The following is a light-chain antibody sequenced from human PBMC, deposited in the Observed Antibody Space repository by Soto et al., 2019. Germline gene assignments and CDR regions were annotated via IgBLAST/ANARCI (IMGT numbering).Light chain of an antibody. J-gene: IGKJ1*01. Sequence: GRTQSAGTRSLSRGQGAPVCCRASQSVSSKLAWYQQRPGQAPRLLIYSASTRATGIPARFSGSGSGTEFTLTIRRLQSEDFAVYPCHQYPHWLTWTCAQGTKVDIK. V-gene: IGKV3-15*01. CDR1: QSVSSK. CDR2: SAS. CDR3: HQYPHWLTWT.